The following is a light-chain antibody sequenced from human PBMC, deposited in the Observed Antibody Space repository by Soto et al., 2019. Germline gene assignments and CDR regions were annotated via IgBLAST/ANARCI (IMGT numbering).Light chain of an antibody. V-gene: IGLV3-1*01. J-gene: IGLJ1*01. CDR2: QDS. Sequence: SYELTQPPSVSVSPGQTASITCSGDKLGDKYACWYQQKPGQSPVLVIYQDSKRPSGIPEQFSGSNSVNTATLTISGTQAMDEADYSCQAWDSSTALYVFGTGTKLTVL. CDR3: QAWDSSTALYV. CDR1: KLGDKY.